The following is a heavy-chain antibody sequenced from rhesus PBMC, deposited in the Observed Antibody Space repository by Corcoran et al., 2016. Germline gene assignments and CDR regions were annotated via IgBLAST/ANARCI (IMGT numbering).Heavy chain of an antibody. D-gene: IGHD5-12*01. CDR1: GFTFSSYG. Sequence: EVQLVESGGGLVQPGGSLRLSCAASGFTFSSYGMSWVRQAPGKGLEWVSYISNGGVSTNYADSVNGRFTISRDNSKNTLSLQMNSLRAEDTAVYYCAKDTGIQLQLDYWGQGVLVTVSS. V-gene: IGHV3S5*01. CDR2: ISNGGVST. J-gene: IGHJ4*01. CDR3: AKDTGIQLQLDY.